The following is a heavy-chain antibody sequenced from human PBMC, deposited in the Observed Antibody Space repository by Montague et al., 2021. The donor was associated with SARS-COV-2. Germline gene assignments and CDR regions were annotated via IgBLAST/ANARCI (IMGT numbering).Heavy chain of an antibody. J-gene: IGHJ4*02. V-gene: IGHV4-61*02. D-gene: IGHD1-26*01. CDR3: AIDAFRWDFDC. Sequence: TLSLTCTVYGDSITSDVSYWSWIRPPAGKGLEWIGRLYTTGSTNYNPSLKSRLTISIDKSKNQFSLQLSSVTAADTAVYYCAIDAFRWDFDCWGQGTLVTVSS. CDR1: GDSITSDVSY. CDR2: LYTTGST.